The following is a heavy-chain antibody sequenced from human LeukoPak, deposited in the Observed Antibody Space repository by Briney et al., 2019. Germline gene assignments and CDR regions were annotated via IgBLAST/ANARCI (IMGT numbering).Heavy chain of an antibody. Sequence: ASVKVSCKASGYTFTSYGISWVRQAPGQGLEWMGWISAYNGNTNYAQKLQGRVTTTTDTSTSTAYMELRSLRSDDTAVYYCARDTDIFGDSSGYYYYWGQGTLVTVSS. CDR1: GYTFTSYG. V-gene: IGHV1-18*01. CDR2: ISAYNGNT. J-gene: IGHJ4*02. D-gene: IGHD3-22*01. CDR3: ARDTDIFGDSSGYYYY.